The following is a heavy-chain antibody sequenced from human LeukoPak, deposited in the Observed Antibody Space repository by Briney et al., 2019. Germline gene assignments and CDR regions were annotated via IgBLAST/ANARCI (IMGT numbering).Heavy chain of an antibody. CDR1: EFTLSRYA. V-gene: IGHV3-23*01. Sequence: GGTLRLSSEASEFTLSRYAMSWIPQAPGTGLEWVSTLSGSGTATYYAGTVKGRFTTSRDNSKDTLYLQMDSRRADDTAVYYCAKHLGSHSFLFYYMDVWGKGTSVIVSS. J-gene: IGHJ6*03. CDR3: AKHLGSHSFLFYYMDV. CDR2: LSGSGTAT. D-gene: IGHD2-21*01.